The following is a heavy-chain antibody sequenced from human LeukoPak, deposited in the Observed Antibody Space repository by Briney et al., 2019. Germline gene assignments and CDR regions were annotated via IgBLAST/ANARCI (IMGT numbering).Heavy chain of an antibody. CDR1: GGSVSSSSYY. D-gene: IGHD5-12*01. Sequence: PSETLSLTCTVSGGSVSSSSYYWGRIRQPPGKGLEWIGSVYYSGSTYYNPSLKRRVTISVDTSKNQFSMKLSSVTAADTALYYCARRLRGFDSWGQGTLVTVSS. J-gene: IGHJ5*01. CDR2: VYYSGST. CDR3: ARRLRGFDS. V-gene: IGHV4-39*01.